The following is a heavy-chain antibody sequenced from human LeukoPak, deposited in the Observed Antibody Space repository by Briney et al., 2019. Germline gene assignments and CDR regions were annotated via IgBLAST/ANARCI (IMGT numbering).Heavy chain of an antibody. J-gene: IGHJ6*03. Sequence: ASVTVSFKASGYTFTIYGISWVRQAPGQGREWMGWISAYNGNTNYAQKLQGRVTMTTDTSTSTAYMELRSLRSDDTAVYYCARGSYSSGWRRSNWRDYYYYYMDVWGKGTTVTVSS. D-gene: IGHD6-19*01. CDR1: GYTFTIYG. CDR3: ARGSYSSGWRRSNWRDYYYYYMDV. CDR2: ISAYNGNT. V-gene: IGHV1-18*01.